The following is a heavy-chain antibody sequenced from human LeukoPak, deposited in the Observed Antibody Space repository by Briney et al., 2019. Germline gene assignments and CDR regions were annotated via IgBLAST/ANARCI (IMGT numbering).Heavy chain of an antibody. V-gene: IGHV4-59*08. CDR1: GGSISSYY. Sequence: SETLSLTCTVSGGSISSYYWSWIRQPPGKGLEWIGYIYYSGSTNYNPSLKSRVTISVDTSKNQFSLKLSSVTAADTAVYYCTRHRPWTYGYTDYDYWGQGTLVTVSS. CDR2: IYYSGST. J-gene: IGHJ4*02. D-gene: IGHD1-7*01. CDR3: TRHRPWTYGYTDYDY.